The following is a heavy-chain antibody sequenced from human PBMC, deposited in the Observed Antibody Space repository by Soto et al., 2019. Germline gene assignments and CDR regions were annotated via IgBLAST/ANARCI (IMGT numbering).Heavy chain of an antibody. CDR2: IYYSGST. CDR3: ARHERQLVFDY. D-gene: IGHD6-6*01. CDR1: GGSISSSSYY. Sequence: TLSLTCTVSGGSISSSSYYWGWIRQPPGKGLEWIGSIYYSGSTYYNPSLKSRVTISVDTSKNQFSLKLSSVTAADTAVYYCARHERQLVFDYWGQGTLVTVSS. V-gene: IGHV4-39*01. J-gene: IGHJ4*02.